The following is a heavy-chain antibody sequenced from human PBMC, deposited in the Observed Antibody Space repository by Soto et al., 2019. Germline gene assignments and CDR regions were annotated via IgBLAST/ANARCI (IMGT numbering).Heavy chain of an antibody. D-gene: IGHD4-17*01. V-gene: IGHV4-61*01. CDR3: ARDHDYGDYYYGMDV. CDR1: GGSVSSGSYY. CDR2: IYYSGST. Sequence: QVQLQESGPGLVKPSETLSLTCTVSGGSVSSGSYYWSWIRQPPGKGLEWIGYIYYSGSTNYNPSLKSRVTISVDTSKNQFSLKLSSVTAADTAGYYCARDHDYGDYYYGMDVWGQGTTVTVSS. J-gene: IGHJ6*02.